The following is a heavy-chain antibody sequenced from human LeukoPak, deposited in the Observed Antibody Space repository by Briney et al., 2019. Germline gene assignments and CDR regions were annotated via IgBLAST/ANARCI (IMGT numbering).Heavy chain of an antibody. V-gene: IGHV3-15*01. Sequence: KSGGSLRLSCAVSGFTFSNAWMSWVRQVPGKGLEWVGRIKSKDDGGTTDYAAPVKGRFTISRDDSKNTLDLQMNSLKSEDTAVYYCTTDPTGTISDYWGQGTLVTVSS. CDR3: TTDPTGTISDY. CDR1: GFTFSNAW. CDR2: IKSKDDGGTT. J-gene: IGHJ4*02. D-gene: IGHD3-9*01.